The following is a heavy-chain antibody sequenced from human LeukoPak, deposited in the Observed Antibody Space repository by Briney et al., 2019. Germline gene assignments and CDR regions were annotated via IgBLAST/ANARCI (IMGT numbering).Heavy chain of an antibody. D-gene: IGHD3-10*01. J-gene: IGHJ4*02. CDR3: ATAVAGVWNFDY. CDR2: IRSKPNNYAT. CDR1: GFTLSDSA. Sequence: GGSLRLSCAASGFTLSDSAMHWVRQSSGKGLEWIGRIRSKPNNYATAYTASVKGRFTISRDDSKSTAYLQMSSLKTEDTAVYYCATAVAGVWNFDYWGQGILVTVSS. V-gene: IGHV3-73*01.